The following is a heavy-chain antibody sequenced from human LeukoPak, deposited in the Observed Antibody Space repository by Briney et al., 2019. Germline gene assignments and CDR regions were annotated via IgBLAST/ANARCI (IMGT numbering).Heavy chain of an antibody. CDR2: IYYSGST. CDR3: ARHKGSGTQFYYGLDV. D-gene: IGHD3-10*01. V-gene: IGHV4-39*01. J-gene: IGHJ6*02. CDR1: GGSISSNTYY. Sequence: SETLSLTCTVSGGSISSNTYYWAWIRQPPGKGLEWIGSIYYSGSTYYNPSLKSRITISIDTSKNQFSLKLTSVTAADTAVYYCARHKGSGTQFYYGLDVWGQGTTVTVSS.